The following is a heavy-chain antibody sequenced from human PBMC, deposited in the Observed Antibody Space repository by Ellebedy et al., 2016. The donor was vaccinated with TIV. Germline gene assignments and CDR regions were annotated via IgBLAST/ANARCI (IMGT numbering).Heavy chain of an antibody. CDR1: GYTFTTYA. V-gene: IGHV5-51*01. CDR2: IYPADSDT. Sequence: GESLKVSXKASGYTFTTYAIAWVRQMPGKGLEWMGIIYPADSDTIYSPSFQDQVTISVDKSINTAYLQWNSLKASDTAMYYCASRGYTYGYYLDYWGQGTLVTVSS. J-gene: IGHJ4*02. CDR3: ASRGYTYGYYLDY. D-gene: IGHD5-18*01.